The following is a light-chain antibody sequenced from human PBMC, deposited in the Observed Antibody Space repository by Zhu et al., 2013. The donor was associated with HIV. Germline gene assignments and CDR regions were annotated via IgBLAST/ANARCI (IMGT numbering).Light chain of an antibody. V-gene: IGKV1-5*03. CDR1: QSIGYW. Sequence: DIQMTQSPSTLSASVGDRITITCRASQSIGYWLAWYQQKPGKAPRLLIHKASTLESGVPSRFSGSGGGTEFTLSISSIQPDDFATYYCQQAWTFGPGTRVEMK. CDR3: QQAWT. CDR2: KAS. J-gene: IGKJ1*01.